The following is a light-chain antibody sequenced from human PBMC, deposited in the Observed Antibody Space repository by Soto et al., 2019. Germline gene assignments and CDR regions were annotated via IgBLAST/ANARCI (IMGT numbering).Light chain of an antibody. CDR2: ENN. CDR3: GTWDSSLSAGV. Sequence: QAVVTQPPSVSAAPGQKVTISCSGNSSNIGRNYVSWYQQLPGTAPKLLICENNKRPSGIPDRFSGSKSGTSATLGITGLQTGDEADYYCGTWDSSLSAGVFGGGTQLTVL. V-gene: IGLV1-51*02. CDR1: SSNIGRNY. J-gene: IGLJ2*01.